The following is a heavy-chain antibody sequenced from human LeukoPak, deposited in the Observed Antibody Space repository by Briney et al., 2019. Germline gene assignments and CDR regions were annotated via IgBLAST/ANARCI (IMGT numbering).Heavy chain of an antibody. CDR3: AKTSPHNPN. CDR1: GITFSNYA. J-gene: IGHJ4*02. Sequence: GGSLRLSCAASGITFSNYAMSWVRQAPGKGLEWVSAITGSGSSTYYADSVKGRFTISRDNSKDTLYLQMNSLRAEDTAVYYCAKTSPHNPNWGQGTLVTVSS. V-gene: IGHV3-23*01. CDR2: ITGSGSST.